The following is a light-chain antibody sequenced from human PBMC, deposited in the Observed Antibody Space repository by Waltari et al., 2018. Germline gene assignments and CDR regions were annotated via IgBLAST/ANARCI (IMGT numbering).Light chain of an antibody. CDR2: DVS. Sequence: QSALTQPASVSGSPGQSVTISCTGVSSAIGSYDIVSWYQHHPGNAPKLIICDVSKRPSGVSDRFSGSKSGDTASLTISGLQFEDEADYYCCSYAGNYIWVFGGGTRLTVL. V-gene: IGLV2-23*02. CDR1: SSAIGSYDI. CDR3: CSYAGNYIWV. J-gene: IGLJ3*02.